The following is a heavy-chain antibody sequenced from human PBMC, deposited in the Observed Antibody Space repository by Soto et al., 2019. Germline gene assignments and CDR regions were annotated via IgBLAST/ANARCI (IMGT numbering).Heavy chain of an antibody. J-gene: IGHJ4*02. CDR2: ITGGGGST. CDR3: AKRISGWYEIDY. Sequence: RLSCVASGFTFSGYAMTWVRQAPGKGLEWVSAITGGGGSTYYADSVKGRFTISRDNSKNTLYLQMNSPRAEDTAVYYCAKRISGWYEIDYWGQGTLVTVSS. CDR1: GFTFSGYA. D-gene: IGHD6-19*01. V-gene: IGHV3-23*01.